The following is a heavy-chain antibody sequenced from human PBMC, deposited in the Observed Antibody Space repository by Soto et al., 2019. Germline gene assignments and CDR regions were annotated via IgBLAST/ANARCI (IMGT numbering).Heavy chain of an antibody. J-gene: IGHJ5*02. D-gene: IGHD5-12*01. CDR1: GFTFENFG. V-gene: IGHV3-30*18. CDR2: IAYDGSSK. Sequence: VQLGESGGGVVQPGMSRRLSCAASGFTFENFGMHWVRQAPGKGLEWVAVIAYDGSSKYYADSVKGRFTTSRDNPNNTLDLQMNSLRFEATAVYYFAKPLDGVAVQDFDPWGQGTLVTVSS. CDR3: AKPLDGVAVQDFDP.